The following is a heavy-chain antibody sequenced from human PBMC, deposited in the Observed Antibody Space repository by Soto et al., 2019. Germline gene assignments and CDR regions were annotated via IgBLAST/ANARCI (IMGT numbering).Heavy chain of an antibody. Sequence: QVHLVQSGAEVKKPGASVKVSCKGSGYAFTTYGITWVRQAPGQGLEWMGWISAHNGNTNYAQKLQSRVTVTRDTSTSTAYMELRRLRSDDTAVYYWARGRYGAYWGQGALVTVSS. CDR2: ISAHNGNT. J-gene: IGHJ4*02. CDR1: GYAFTTYG. V-gene: IGHV1-18*01. CDR3: ARGRYGAY. D-gene: IGHD3-10*01.